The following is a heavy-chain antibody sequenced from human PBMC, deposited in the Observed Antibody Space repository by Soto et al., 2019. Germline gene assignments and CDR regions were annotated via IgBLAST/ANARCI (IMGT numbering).Heavy chain of an antibody. V-gene: IGHV1-8*01. D-gene: IGHD3-3*01. CDR3: ARGGDFWSGYYTFPIDY. CDR1: GYTFTSYD. Sequence: GASVKVSCKASGYTFTSYDINWVRQATGQGLEWMGWMNPDSGNTGYAQKFQGRVTMTRNTSISTAYMELSSLRSEDTAVYYCARGGDFWSGYYTFPIDYWGQGTLVTVS. CDR2: MNPDSGNT. J-gene: IGHJ4*02.